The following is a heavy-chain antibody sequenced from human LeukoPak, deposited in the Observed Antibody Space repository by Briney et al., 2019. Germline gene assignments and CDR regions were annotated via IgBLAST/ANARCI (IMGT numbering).Heavy chain of an antibody. CDR1: GYTFTRYA. CDR2: INTNTGNP. CDR3: ARRAGGDYAEYMDV. Sequence: ASGKVSCKASGYTFTRYAMNWVRQAPGQGLEWMGWINTNTGNPTYVQGFTGRFVFSLDTSVSTAYLQISSLKAEDTAVYYCARRAGGDYAEYMDVWGKGTTVTVSS. V-gene: IGHV7-4-1*02. J-gene: IGHJ6*03. D-gene: IGHD4-17*01.